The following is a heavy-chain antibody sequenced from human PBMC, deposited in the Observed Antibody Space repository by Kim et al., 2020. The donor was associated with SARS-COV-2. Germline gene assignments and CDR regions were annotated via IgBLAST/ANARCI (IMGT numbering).Heavy chain of an antibody. CDR3: ARVESSGWYSLDY. Sequence: YAQKFQGRVTITADKSTSTAYMELSSLRSEDTAVYYCARVESSGWYSLDYWGQGTLVTVSS. J-gene: IGHJ4*02. V-gene: IGHV1-69*04. D-gene: IGHD6-19*01.